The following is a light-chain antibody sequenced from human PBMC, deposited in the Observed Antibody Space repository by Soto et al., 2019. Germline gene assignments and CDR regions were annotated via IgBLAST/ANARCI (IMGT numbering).Light chain of an antibody. J-gene: IGKJ4*01. Sequence: DIQVTQAPSSLSASLGDRVSITCRASRDISNYLAFYQQKPGQVPRRLISGASTLHSGVPPRFSGSRSGTDFTPTITSLQHADIATYFCQKYDTAPLTFGGGTKVDIK. CDR2: GAS. CDR1: RDISNY. V-gene: IGKV1-27*01. CDR3: QKYDTAPLT.